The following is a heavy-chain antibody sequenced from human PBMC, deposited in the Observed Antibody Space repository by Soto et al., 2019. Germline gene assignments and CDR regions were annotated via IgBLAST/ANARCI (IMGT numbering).Heavy chain of an antibody. Sequence: PGGSLRLSCAASGFTFSTYAMSWVRQAPGKGLQWVSGTNTAGGSPFYADSVTGRFTISRDNSKNTLYLQMNSLRAEDTAVYYCAKGYLEQLLVPLAMDVWGQGTTVTVSS. CDR2: TNTAGGSP. CDR3: AKGYLEQLLVPLAMDV. J-gene: IGHJ6*02. CDR1: GFTFSTYA. V-gene: IGHV3-23*01. D-gene: IGHD6-13*01.